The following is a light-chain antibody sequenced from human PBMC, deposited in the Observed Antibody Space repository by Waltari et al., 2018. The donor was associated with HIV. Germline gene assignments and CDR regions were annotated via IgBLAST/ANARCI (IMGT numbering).Light chain of an antibody. CDR2: EVD. V-gene: IGLV2-8*01. J-gene: IGLJ3*02. Sequence: QSALTQPPSASGSPGQSVTISCTGTSNAVGYYNYVSWYQQHPAKAPKLIIYEVDKRPAGCPDRFSGSKSGNTASLTVSGLQAEDEAHYYCKSYAGSNKWVFGRGTKLTVL. CDR3: KSYAGSNKWV. CDR1: SNAVGYYNY.